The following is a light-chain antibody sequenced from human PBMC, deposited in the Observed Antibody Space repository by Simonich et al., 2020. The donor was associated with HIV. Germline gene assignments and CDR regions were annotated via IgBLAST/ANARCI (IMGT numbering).Light chain of an antibody. CDR1: SSDVGGYNY. J-gene: IGLJ3*02. CDR2: DVS. V-gene: IGLV2-11*01. CDR3: CSYAGSYIFVL. Sequence: QSALTQPASVSGSPGQSVTISCTGTSSDVGGYNYVSWYQQHPGKAPTLMIYDVSKRPSGVPYRFAGSKFGNTASLTISGLQAEDEAHYYCCSYAGSYIFVLFGGGTKLTVV.